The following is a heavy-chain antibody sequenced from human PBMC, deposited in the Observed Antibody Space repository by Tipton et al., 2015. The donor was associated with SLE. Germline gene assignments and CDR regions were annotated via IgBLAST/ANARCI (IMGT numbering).Heavy chain of an antibody. CDR1: GGSFRGYY. Sequence: TLSLTCAVYGGSFRGYYWSWVRQPPGKGLEWIGEIYHSGSTNYNPSLKSRVSISVDTSKNEFSLMLNSVTAADTAVYYCATHADRVYWGQGTLVTVSS. CDR3: ATHADRVY. CDR2: IYHSGST. J-gene: IGHJ4*02. V-gene: IGHV4-34*09.